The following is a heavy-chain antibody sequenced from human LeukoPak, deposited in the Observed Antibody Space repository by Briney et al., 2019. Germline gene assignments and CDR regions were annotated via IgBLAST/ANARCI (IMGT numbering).Heavy chain of an antibody. CDR3: ARVRRWDAFDI. D-gene: IGHD2-15*01. CDR1: GGSFSGYY. J-gene: IGHJ3*02. Sequence: SETLSLTCAVYGGSFSGYYWSWIRQPPGKGLEWIGEINHSGSTNYNPSLKSRVTISVDTSKNQFSLKLSSVTAADTAVYYCARVRRWDAFDIWGQGIMVTVSS. CDR2: INHSGST. V-gene: IGHV4-34*01.